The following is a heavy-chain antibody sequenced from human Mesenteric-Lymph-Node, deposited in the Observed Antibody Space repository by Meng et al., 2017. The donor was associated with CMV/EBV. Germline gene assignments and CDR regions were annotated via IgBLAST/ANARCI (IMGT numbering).Heavy chain of an antibody. CDR1: GVSINSSNW. D-gene: IGHD1-26*01. V-gene: IGHV4-4*02. J-gene: IGHJ4*02. CDR2: IYHSGST. CDR3: AVSVGTTTRFDF. Sequence: CAGSGVSINSSNWWSWVRQPPGKGLEWIGEIYHSGSTNYNPSLKSRVTISVDKSKNQFSLKVNSVTAADTAVYYCAVSVGTTTRFDFWGQGTLVTVSS.